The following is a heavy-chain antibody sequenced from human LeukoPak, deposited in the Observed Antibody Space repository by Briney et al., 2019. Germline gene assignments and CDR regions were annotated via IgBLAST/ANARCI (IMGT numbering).Heavy chain of an antibody. D-gene: IGHD3-10*01. Sequence: ASVKVSCKASGYTFTGYYMHWVRQAPGQGLEWMGWINPNSGGTNYAQKFQGRVTMTRDTSISTAYMELSRLRSDDTAVYYCARDLPSGSYYHRPNNWFDPWGQGTLVTVSS. CDR1: GYTFTGYY. CDR2: INPNSGGT. CDR3: ARDLPSGSYYHRPNNWFDP. V-gene: IGHV1-2*02. J-gene: IGHJ5*02.